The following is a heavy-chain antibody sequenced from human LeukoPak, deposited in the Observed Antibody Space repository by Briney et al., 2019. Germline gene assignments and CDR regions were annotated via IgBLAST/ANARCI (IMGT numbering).Heavy chain of an antibody. CDR1: GGTFSSYA. J-gene: IGHJ4*02. CDR3: ARGQAREMVTMGPFDY. D-gene: IGHD5-24*01. CDR2: IIPIFGTA. Sequence: ASVKVSCKASGGTFSSYAISWVRQAPGQGLEWMGGIIPIFGTANYAQQFQGRVTITADESTSTAYMELSSLRSEDTAVYYCARGQAREMVTMGPFDYWGQGTLVTVSS. V-gene: IGHV1-69*13.